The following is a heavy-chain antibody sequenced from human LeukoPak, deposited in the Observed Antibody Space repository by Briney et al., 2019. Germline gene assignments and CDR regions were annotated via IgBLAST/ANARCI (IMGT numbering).Heavy chain of an antibody. CDR1: GYTFTSYY. V-gene: IGHV1-46*01. CDR3: ATTPILGELSLAFDY. Sequence: ASVKVSCKASGYTFTSYYMHWVRQAPGQGLEWMGIINPSGGSTSYAQKFQGRVTMTEDTSTDTAYMELSSLRSEDTAVYYCATTPILGELSLAFDYWGQGTLVTVSS. J-gene: IGHJ4*02. D-gene: IGHD3-16*02. CDR2: INPSGGST.